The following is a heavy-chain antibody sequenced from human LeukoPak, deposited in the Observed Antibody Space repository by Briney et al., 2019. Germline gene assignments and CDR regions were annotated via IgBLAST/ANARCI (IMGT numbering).Heavy chain of an antibody. CDR1: GFTFSDYY. D-gene: IGHD4-11*01. CDR2: ISSSGSTI. V-gene: IGHV3-11*01. CDR3: ARERGPADSNHDY. Sequence: GGSLRLSCAASGFTFSDYYMSWIRQAPGKGLEWVSYISSSGSTIYYADSVKGRFTISRDNAKNSLYLQMNSLRAEDTALYYCARERGPADSNHDYWGQGTLVTVSS. J-gene: IGHJ4*02.